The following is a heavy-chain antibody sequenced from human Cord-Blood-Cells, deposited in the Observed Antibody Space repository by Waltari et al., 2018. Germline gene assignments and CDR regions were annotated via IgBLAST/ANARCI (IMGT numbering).Heavy chain of an antibody. CDR2: IKQDGSEK. Sequence: EVQLVESGGGLVQPGGSLRPSCAASGFTFSSYWISWVRQPSGKGLEWVANIKQDGSEKYYVDSVKGRFTISRDNAKNSLYLQMNSLRAEDTAVYYCARDSSSAGNDAFDIWGQGTMVTVSS. D-gene: IGHD6-6*01. CDR1: GFTFSSYW. CDR3: ARDSSSAGNDAFDI. V-gene: IGHV3-7*01. J-gene: IGHJ3*02.